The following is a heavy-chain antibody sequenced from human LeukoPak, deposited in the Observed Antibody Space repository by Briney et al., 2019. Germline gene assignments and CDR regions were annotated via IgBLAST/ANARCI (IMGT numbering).Heavy chain of an antibody. V-gene: IGHV3-30*02. Sequence: PGGSLRLSCAASGFTFSSYGMHWVRQAPGKGLEWVAFIRYDGSNKYYADSVKGRFTISRDNSKNTLYLQMNSLRAEDTAVYYCAKDLELVGSGSYYNGEWFDPWGQGTLVTVSS. J-gene: IGHJ5*02. CDR1: GFTFSSYG. D-gene: IGHD3-10*01. CDR3: AKDLELVGSGSYYNGEWFDP. CDR2: IRYDGSNK.